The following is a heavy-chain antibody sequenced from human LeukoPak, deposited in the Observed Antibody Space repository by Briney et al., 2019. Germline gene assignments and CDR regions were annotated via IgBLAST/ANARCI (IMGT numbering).Heavy chain of an antibody. V-gene: IGHV1-18*01. CDR2: ISAYNGNT. D-gene: IGHD6-13*01. CDR1: GYTFTSYG. Sequence: GASVKVSCKASGYTFTSYGISWVRQAPGQGLEWMGWISAYNGNTNYAQKLQGRVTMTTDTSTSTAYMELRSLRSDDTAVYYCARGIASSSWYTYYYYDMDVWGQGTTVTVSS. J-gene: IGHJ6*02. CDR3: ARGIASSSWYTYYYYDMDV.